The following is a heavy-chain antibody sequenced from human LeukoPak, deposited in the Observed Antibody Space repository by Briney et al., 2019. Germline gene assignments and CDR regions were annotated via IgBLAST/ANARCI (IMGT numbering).Heavy chain of an antibody. CDR1: GYTFTDYY. Sequence: ASVKVSCKASGYTFTDYYIHWVRQAPGQGLEWMAWINPNSGGTYYAQNFHDRITLTRDTSVSTAYVELSRLRSDDTAIYYCARANALYCSSTSCLFDYWGQGTLVTVSS. CDR3: ARANALYCSSTSCLFDY. D-gene: IGHD2-2*01. J-gene: IGHJ4*02. CDR2: INPNSGGT. V-gene: IGHV1-2*02.